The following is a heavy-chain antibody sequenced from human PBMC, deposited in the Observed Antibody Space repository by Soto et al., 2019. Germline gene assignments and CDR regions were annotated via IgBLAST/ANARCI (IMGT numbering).Heavy chain of an antibody. V-gene: IGHV1-69*02. CDR3: ARSLLGDYYDSDGLDN. Sequence: SVKVSCKASGCPYSKYSISWVRQAPGQGLEWMGRIIPIFDITNYAQKFQGRVTITADKSTSTVYMDLSSLRSEDTAVYYCARSLLGDYYDSDGLDNWGQGTLVTVSS. J-gene: IGHJ4*02. D-gene: IGHD3-22*01. CDR1: GCPYSKYS. CDR2: IIPIFDIT.